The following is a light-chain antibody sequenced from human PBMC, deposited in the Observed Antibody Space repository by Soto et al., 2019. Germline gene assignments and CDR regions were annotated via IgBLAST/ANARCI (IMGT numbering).Light chain of an antibody. V-gene: IGLV2-23*02. CDR1: SSNVGSYNL. CDR3: CSYAGSSTFPYV. Sequence: ALTQPASVSGSPGQSITISCTGTSSNVGSYNLVSWYQQHPGKAPKLMIYEVSKRPSGVSNRFSGSKSGNTASLTISGLQAEDEADYYCCSYAGSSTFPYVFGTGTKVTVL. CDR2: EVS. J-gene: IGLJ1*01.